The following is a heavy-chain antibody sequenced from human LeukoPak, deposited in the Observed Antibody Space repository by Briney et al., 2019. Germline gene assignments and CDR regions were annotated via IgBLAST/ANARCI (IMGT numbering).Heavy chain of an antibody. V-gene: IGHV3-21*01. CDR1: GFTFSNYW. CDR2: ISSRSTYI. Sequence: PGGSLRLSCASSGFTFSNYWMHWVRQAPGKGLEWVSSISSRSTYIYYADSVKGRFTISRDNAKNSLYLQMNSLRAEDTAVYFCAKSTRAVMAMMDVWGKGTTVTVSS. J-gene: IGHJ6*04. D-gene: IGHD3-16*01. CDR3: AKSTRAVMAMMDV.